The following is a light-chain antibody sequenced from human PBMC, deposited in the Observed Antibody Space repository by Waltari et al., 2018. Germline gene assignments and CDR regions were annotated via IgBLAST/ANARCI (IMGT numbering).Light chain of an antibody. Sequence: HSALTQPASVSGSPGQSITISCTGTSSDIDHYKSASWYQQHPGKAPKLIIYDVNVRPSRVSNRFSGSKSGNTASLTISGLQADDEADYYCSSYVSSNFGSGTKVTVL. V-gene: IGLV2-14*03. CDR2: DVN. CDR3: SSYVSSN. J-gene: IGLJ1*01. CDR1: SSDIDHYKS.